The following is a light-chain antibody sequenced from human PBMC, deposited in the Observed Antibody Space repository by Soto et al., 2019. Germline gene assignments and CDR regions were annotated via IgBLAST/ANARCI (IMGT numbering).Light chain of an antibody. CDR2: DIS. V-gene: IGKV3D-15*01. CDR3: QQYNSWLLT. CDR1: QSVSSN. Sequence: ETVMTQSPATLSVSPGERATLSCRASQSVSSNLAWYQQKPGQPPRLLIYDISTRATGIPTRFSGSGSGTEFTLTISSLQSEDFAVYYCQQYNSWLLTFGGGTKVDIK. J-gene: IGKJ4*01.